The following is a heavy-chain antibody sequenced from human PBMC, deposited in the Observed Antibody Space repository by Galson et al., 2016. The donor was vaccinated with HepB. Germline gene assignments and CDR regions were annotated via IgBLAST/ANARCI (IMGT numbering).Heavy chain of an antibody. CDR3: ARRAGPGWGAFDM. CDR2: ISDGGTT. Sequence: SLRLSCAASGFIFNNYAMTWVRQAPGEGLEWVSGISDGGTTIYADSVKGRFTISRDNSKKTLYLQMNSLRGEDTAVYYCARRAGPGWGAFDMWGQGTMVTVSP. CDR1: GFIFNNYA. J-gene: IGHJ3*02. D-gene: IGHD1-26*01. V-gene: IGHV3-23*01.